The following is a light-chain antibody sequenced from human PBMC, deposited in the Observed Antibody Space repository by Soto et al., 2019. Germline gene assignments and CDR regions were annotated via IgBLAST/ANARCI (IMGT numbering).Light chain of an antibody. V-gene: IGKV1-39*01. CDR2: AAS. Sequence: DIEMTQSPSSLSASVGDRVTISCRASQPISHYLNWYQQKPGKAPNLLIHAASSLHSGVPSRFTGSGSGTDFTLTISSLQPEDFASYYCQQSYMIPYTFGQGTKVEI. J-gene: IGKJ2*01. CDR3: QQSYMIPYT. CDR1: QPISHY.